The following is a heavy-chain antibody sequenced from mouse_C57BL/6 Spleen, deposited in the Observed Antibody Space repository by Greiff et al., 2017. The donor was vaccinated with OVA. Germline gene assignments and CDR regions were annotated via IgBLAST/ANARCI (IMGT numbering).Heavy chain of an antibody. J-gene: IGHJ3*01. CDR2: IYPGDGDT. D-gene: IGHD2-3*01. Sequence: QVQLQQSGPELVKPGASVKISCKASGYAFSSSWMNWVKQRPGKGLEWIGRIYPGDGDTNYNGKFKGKATLTADKSSSTAYMQLSSLTSEDSAVYFCARRGDGYAWFAYWGQGTLVTVSA. CDR3: ARRGDGYAWFAY. V-gene: IGHV1-82*01. CDR1: GYAFSSSW.